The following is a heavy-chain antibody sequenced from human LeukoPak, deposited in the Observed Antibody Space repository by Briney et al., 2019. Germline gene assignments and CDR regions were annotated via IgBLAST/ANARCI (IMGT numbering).Heavy chain of an antibody. V-gene: IGHV3-64D*06. J-gene: IGHJ4*02. CDR2: ISSNGDST. CDR3: VKRVCSTTSCSAPFAY. CDR1: GFTFSSYA. D-gene: IGHD2-2*01. Sequence: GGSLRLSCSASGFTFSSYAMHWVRRAPGKGLEYVSAISSNGDSTYYADSVKGRFTISRDNSKNTLYLQMSSLRAEDTAVYYCVKRVCSTTSCSAPFAYWGQGTLVTVSS.